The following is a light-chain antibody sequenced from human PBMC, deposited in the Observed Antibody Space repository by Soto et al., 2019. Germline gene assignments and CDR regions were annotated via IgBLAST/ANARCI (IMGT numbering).Light chain of an antibody. Sequence: EIVMTQSPATLSVSPGERATLSCRASQTLYNNLAWYKQKLGQAPRLLIYGASARATDIQARFSGSGSGTEFTLTIRSLQTEDFAIYYSQQYIDLPLTFRGGTKVELK. CDR2: GAS. CDR3: QQYIDLPLT. J-gene: IGKJ4*01. V-gene: IGKV3-15*01. CDR1: QTLYNN.